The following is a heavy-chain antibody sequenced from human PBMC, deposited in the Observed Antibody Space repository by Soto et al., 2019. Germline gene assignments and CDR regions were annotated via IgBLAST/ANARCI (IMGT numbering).Heavy chain of an antibody. CDR3: ARSFIAVAGNSVAFDI. J-gene: IGHJ3*02. Sequence: GESLKISCKGSGYSFTSYWISWVRQMPGKGLEWMGRIDPSDSYTNYSPSFQGHVTISADKSISTAYLQWSSLKASDTAMYYCARSFIAVAGNSVAFDIWGQGTMLTVSS. CDR1: GYSFTSYW. D-gene: IGHD6-19*01. V-gene: IGHV5-10-1*01. CDR2: IDPSDSYT.